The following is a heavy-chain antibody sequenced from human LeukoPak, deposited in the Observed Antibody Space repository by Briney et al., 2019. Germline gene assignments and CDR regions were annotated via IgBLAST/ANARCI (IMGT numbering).Heavy chain of an antibody. D-gene: IGHD1-26*01. J-gene: IGHJ4*02. CDR1: GYTFTNFW. V-gene: IGHV5-51*01. CDR2: IYPTDSDT. Sequence: GEALKISCKASGYTFTNFWIGWVRQMPGKGLEWMVIIYPTDSDTRYSPSFQGQVTISADNSISTVYLQWTSLKASDTALYYCARQDSGSYFQYSDHWGQGTLVTVSS. CDR3: ARQDSGSYFQYSDH.